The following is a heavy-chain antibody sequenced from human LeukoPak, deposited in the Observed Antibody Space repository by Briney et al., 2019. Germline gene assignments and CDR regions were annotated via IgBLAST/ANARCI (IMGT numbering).Heavy chain of an antibody. CDR3: ARDPSIVVVPATIGWFDP. V-gene: IGHV3-21*01. Sequence: PGGSLRLSCVASGFTFSSYSMNWVRQAPGKGLEWVSSISSSSSYIYYADSVKGRFTISRDNAKNSLYPQMNSLRAEDTAVYYCARDPSIVVVPATIGWFDPWGQGTLVTVSS. CDR2: ISSSSSYI. J-gene: IGHJ5*02. CDR1: GFTFSSYS. D-gene: IGHD2-2*02.